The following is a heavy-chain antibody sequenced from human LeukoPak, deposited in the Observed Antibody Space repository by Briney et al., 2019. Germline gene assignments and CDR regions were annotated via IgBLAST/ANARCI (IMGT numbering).Heavy chain of an antibody. V-gene: IGHV3-74*01. J-gene: IGHJ4*02. D-gene: IGHD3-22*01. CDR1: GFTFGSVFTFGSRW. CDR2: IKDDGYTK. CDR3: HPLAYVSN. Sequence: GGSLRLSCAISGFTFGSVFTFGSRWMHWVRQAPGRGLEWVALIKDDGYTKSYADSVKGRFTASRDNAKNTVYLHMTSLRAEDTAVYYCHPLAYVSNWGQGTLVTVSS.